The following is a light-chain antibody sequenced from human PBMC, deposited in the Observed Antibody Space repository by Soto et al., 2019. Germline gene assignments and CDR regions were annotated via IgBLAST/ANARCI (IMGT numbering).Light chain of an antibody. V-gene: IGKV3-11*01. Sequence: EIVLTQSASTLSSSPGERATLSCGASQTVGVRLAWYQHKPGQAPRLIIYEASNRAAGIPARFSGSGSGTDFNLTITSLEPEDFAFYYCHQRQRWPRTFGQGTKVDIK. CDR1: QTVGVR. J-gene: IGKJ1*01. CDR2: EAS. CDR3: HQRQRWPRT.